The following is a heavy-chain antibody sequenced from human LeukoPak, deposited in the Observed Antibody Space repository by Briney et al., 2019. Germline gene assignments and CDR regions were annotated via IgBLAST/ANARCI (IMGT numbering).Heavy chain of an antibody. J-gene: IGHJ6*03. Sequence: PSETLSLTCTASGGSISSSNYYWGWIRQPPGKGLEWIGSIYYSGSTSYNPSLNSRVTISVDTSKNQFSLQLSSVTAADTAVYYCARSYCGSTGCSHYYYYYHMDVWGKGTTVTVSS. V-gene: IGHV4-39*01. CDR3: ARSYCGSTGCSHYYYYYHMDV. CDR1: GGSISSSNYY. CDR2: IYYSGST. D-gene: IGHD2-2*01.